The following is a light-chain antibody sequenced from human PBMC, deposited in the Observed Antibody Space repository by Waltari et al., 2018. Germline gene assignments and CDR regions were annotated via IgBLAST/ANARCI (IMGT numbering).Light chain of an antibody. J-gene: IGLJ3*02. CDR2: RTD. CDR1: RPNRGVHH. V-gene: IGLV1-47*01. Sequence: QSVLTQPASASGTPGPGVTLSCSGSRPNRGVHHCSRYPPLPGPAPKLLIYRTDQRPSGVPDRFSGSKSGTSASLAISGLRSEDEADYYCAAWDDSLSGPWVFGGGTKVTVL. CDR3: AAWDDSLSGPWV.